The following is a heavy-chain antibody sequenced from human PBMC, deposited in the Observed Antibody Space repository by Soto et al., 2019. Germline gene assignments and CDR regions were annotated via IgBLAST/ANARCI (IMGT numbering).Heavy chain of an antibody. V-gene: IGHV1-69*12. CDR2: IIPIFGTA. Sequence: QVQLVQSGAEVKKPGSSVKVSCKASGGTFSSYAISWVRQAPGQGLEWMGGIIPIFGTANYAQKFQGRVTITADESTSTAYMELSSLRSEDTAVYYCARAPVGSGWDYYYYYGMDVWGQGTTVTVSS. D-gene: IGHD6-19*01. J-gene: IGHJ6*02. CDR3: ARAPVGSGWDYYYYYGMDV. CDR1: GGTFSSYA.